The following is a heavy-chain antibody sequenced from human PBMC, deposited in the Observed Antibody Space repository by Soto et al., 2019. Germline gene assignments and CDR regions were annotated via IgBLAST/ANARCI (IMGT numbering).Heavy chain of an antibody. D-gene: IGHD4-17*01. V-gene: IGHV4-30-4*01. CDR3: ARGDYVDYEDAFDI. J-gene: IGHJ3*02. Sequence: QVQLHESDPGLVKPSQTLSQTCTVSGGSISSGDYYWSWSRQPPGKGLERIGYVYYGGSNYYNPSLYSRVTISVDTYTKQCSLKLSSVTAADTGVYYCARGDYVDYEDAFDIWGQGRMVTVYS. CDR1: GGSISSGDYY. CDR2: VYYGGSN.